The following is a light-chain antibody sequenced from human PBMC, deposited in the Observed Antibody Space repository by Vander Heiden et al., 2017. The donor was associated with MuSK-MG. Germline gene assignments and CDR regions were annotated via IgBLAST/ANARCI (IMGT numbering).Light chain of an antibody. Sequence: DIQLTQSPSFLSASVGDRVTITCRASQGIFSYLAWYQQKPGKAPKLLIYDASTLQSGVPSRFSGSGSGTELTLTINSLQPEDFATYFCQQLNSYPYTFGQGTKLEIK. CDR3: QQLNSYPYT. CDR2: DAS. CDR1: QGIFSY. V-gene: IGKV1-9*01. J-gene: IGKJ2*01.